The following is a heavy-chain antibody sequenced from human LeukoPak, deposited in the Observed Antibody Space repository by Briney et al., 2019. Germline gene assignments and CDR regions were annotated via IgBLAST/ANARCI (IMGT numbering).Heavy chain of an antibody. V-gene: IGHV4-59*08. Sequence: KPSEPLSLTCPVSGVSIRSYYWSWFRPPPGKGLEYIGYIYYSGSTNYNPSLKSRVTLSVDTYKNQFSLKLSSVSGADTAVYYCARLWWPDAFDIWGQGTMVSVSS. CDR1: GVSIRSYY. CDR3: ARLWWPDAFDI. D-gene: IGHD2-8*02. J-gene: IGHJ3*02. CDR2: IYYSGST.